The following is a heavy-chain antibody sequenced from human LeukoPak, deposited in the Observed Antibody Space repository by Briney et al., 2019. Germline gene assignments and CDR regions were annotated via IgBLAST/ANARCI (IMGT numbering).Heavy chain of an antibody. CDR3: ARDLVGYGSGSGFDP. CDR2: ISSSSSSYI. J-gene: IGHJ5*02. D-gene: IGHD3-10*01. Sequence: PGGSLRLSCAASGFTFSSYSMNWVRQAPGKGLEWVSSISSSSSSYIYYADSVKGRFTISRDNAKNSLYLQMNSLRAEDTAVYYCARDLVGYGSGSGFDPWGQGTLVTVSS. CDR1: GFTFSSYS. V-gene: IGHV3-21*01.